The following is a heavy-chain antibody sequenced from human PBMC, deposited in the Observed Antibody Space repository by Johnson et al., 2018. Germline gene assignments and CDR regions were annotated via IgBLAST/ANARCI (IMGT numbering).Heavy chain of an antibody. D-gene: IGHD2-2*01. J-gene: IGHJ6*02. V-gene: IGHV3-15*01. Sequence: VQLVQSGGGLVKPGGSLRLSCAASGFTFSNAWMSWVRQAPGKGLEWVGRIKSKTDGGTTDYAAPVKGRFTIDRDDSKNTLYLQMNSLKTEATAVYYCTTVHPRVVPAAYYYDGMDVWGQGTKVTVSS. CDR3: TTVHPRVVPAAYYYDGMDV. CDR2: IKSKTDGGTT. CDR1: GFTFSNAW.